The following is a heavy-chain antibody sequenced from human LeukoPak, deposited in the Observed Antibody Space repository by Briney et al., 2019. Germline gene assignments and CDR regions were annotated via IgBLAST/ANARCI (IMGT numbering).Heavy chain of an antibody. D-gene: IGHD1-14*01. CDR1: GFTFSDYY. CDR2: ISSSSGTNK. J-gene: IGHJ4*02. V-gene: IGHV3-11*01. CDR3: SRDGSLRNPPL. Sequence: GGSLRLSCAASGFTFSDYYMSWIRQAPGKGLEWVSYISSSSGTNKYYADSVRGRFTISRDNAKNSLYLEIDSLRAEDTGACYCSRDGSLRNPPLWGQGTLVTVSS.